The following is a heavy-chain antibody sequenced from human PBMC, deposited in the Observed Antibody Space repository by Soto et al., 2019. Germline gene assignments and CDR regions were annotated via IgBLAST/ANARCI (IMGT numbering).Heavy chain of an antibody. CDR3: ARVWGCDCHHGMDG. CDR1: GGSXXSGGYY. Sequence: QXQLXXSGPGXVKPSQTLXLTCTVSGGSXXSGGYYWSWIRQHPGKGLEWIGYIHYSGSTYYNPSLKRRSNKTGDTSKDQFSLKLSSVTAADTAGYYRARVWGCDCHHGMDGWGQGTTVTVSS. J-gene: IGHJ6*02. V-gene: IGHV4-31*03. D-gene: IGHD2-21*02. CDR2: IHYSGST.